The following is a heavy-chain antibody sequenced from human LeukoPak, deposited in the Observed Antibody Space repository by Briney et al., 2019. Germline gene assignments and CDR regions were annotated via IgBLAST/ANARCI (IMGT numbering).Heavy chain of an antibody. CDR2: IYSCGST. CDR3: AREVWPQLVPGAAFDI. D-gene: IGHD6-13*01. J-gene: IGHJ3*02. Sequence: PGGSLRLSCAASGFTVSSNYMSWVRQAPGKGLEWVSVIYSCGSTYYADSVKGRFTISRDNSKYTLYLQMNSLRAADTAVYYCAREVWPQLVPGAAFDIWGQGTMVTVSS. CDR1: GFTVSSNY. V-gene: IGHV3-53*01.